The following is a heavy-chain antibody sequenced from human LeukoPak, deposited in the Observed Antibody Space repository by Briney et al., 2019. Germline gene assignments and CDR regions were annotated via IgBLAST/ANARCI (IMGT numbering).Heavy chain of an antibody. V-gene: IGHV4-39*01. CDR3: ARNITTVIPAAYFDY. J-gene: IGHJ4*02. Sequence: SETLSLTCSVSGGSIGSGRYYWAWLRQPPGKGLEWIGSIYNTWSTSYNPSLESRVPMSVDTSKNQSSLRLSSVTAADTAVYYCARNITTVIPAAYFDYWGQGNLVTVSS. CDR2: IYNTWST. D-gene: IGHD2-2*01. CDR1: GGSIGSGRYY.